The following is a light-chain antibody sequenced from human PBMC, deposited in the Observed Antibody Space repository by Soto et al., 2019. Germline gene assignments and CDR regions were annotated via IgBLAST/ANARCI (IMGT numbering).Light chain of an antibody. CDR3: QLFVTSSYT. V-gene: IGKV3-20*01. J-gene: IGKJ2*01. CDR2: AAS. CDR1: QSTSSKY. Sequence: EIVLTQSPGTLSLSPGERATLSCRASQSTSSKYLAWYQQKPGQTPRLLIYAASSRATCIPDRFSGSGSGSDFILTISRLEPEDFAVYYCQLFVTSSYTFGQGTKLEIK.